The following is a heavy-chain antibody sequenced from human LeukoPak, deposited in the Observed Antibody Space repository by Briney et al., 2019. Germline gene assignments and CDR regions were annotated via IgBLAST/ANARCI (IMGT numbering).Heavy chain of an antibody. J-gene: IGHJ4*02. CDR2: IYYSGSI. D-gene: IGHD6-13*01. CDR3: ARHGGSWTFDY. Sequence: SETLSLTCTVSGGSLSSSVGYYWGWIRQPPGKGLEYIGSIYYSGSIYYNPSLRSRVTISVDTSKNQFSLKLSSVTAADTAVYYCARHGGSWTFDYWGQGTLVTVSS. V-gene: IGHV4-39*01. CDR1: GGSLSSSVGYY.